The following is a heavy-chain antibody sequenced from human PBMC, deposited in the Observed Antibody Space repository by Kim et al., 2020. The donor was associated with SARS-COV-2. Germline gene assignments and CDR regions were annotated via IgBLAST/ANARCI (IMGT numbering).Heavy chain of an antibody. Sequence: ASVKVSCKASGCTFTSYYMHWVRQAPGQGLEWMGIINPSGGSTSYAQKFQGRVTMTRDTSTSTVYMELSSLRSEDTAVYYCASNRRRSGGSKGADYYYYGMDVWGQGTTVTVSS. CDR1: GCTFTSYY. V-gene: IGHV1-46*01. J-gene: IGHJ6*02. CDR3: ASNRRRSGGSKGADYYYYGMDV. D-gene: IGHD2-15*01. CDR2: INPSGGST.